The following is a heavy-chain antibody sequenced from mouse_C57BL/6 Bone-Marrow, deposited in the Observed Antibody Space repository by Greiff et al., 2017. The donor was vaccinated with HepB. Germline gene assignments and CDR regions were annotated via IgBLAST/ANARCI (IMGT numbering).Heavy chain of an antibody. CDR2: IDPETGGT. CDR1: GYTFTDYE. V-gene: IGHV1-15*01. CDR3: TRFGTYYYGFDY. D-gene: IGHD1-1*01. Sequence: VQLQESGAELVRPGASVTLSCKASGYTFTDYEMHWVKQTPVHGLEWIGAIDPETGGTAYNQKFKGKAILTADKSSSTAYMELRSLTSEDSAVYYCTRFGTYYYGFDYWGQGTTLTVAS. J-gene: IGHJ2*01.